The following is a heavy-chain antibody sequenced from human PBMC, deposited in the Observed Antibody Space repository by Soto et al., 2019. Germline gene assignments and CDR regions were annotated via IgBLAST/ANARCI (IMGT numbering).Heavy chain of an antibody. CDR1: GFTFSSYA. Sequence: EVQLLESGGGLVQPGGSLRLSCAASGFTFSSYAMSWVRQAPGKGLEWVSAISGSGCSTYYADSVKGRFTISRDNSKNTLYLQMNSLRAEDTAVYYCAKDGYALPQWLIDYWGQGTLVTVSS. CDR2: ISGSGCST. D-gene: IGHD6-19*01. V-gene: IGHV3-23*01. CDR3: AKDGYALPQWLIDY. J-gene: IGHJ4*02.